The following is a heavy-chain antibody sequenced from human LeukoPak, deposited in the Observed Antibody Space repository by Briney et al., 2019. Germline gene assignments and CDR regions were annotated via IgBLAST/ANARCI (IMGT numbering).Heavy chain of an antibody. J-gene: IGHJ5*02. CDR3: ATSGYSSGSPFDP. Sequence: SETLSLTCTVSGGSISNYYWSWIRQPPGKGLEWIGYIYYSGSTNYNPSLKSRVTISVDTSKNQFSLKLSSVTAADTAVYYCATSGYSSGSPFDPWGRGSRLTVSS. V-gene: IGHV4-59*01. CDR2: IYYSGST. CDR1: GGSISNYY. D-gene: IGHD6-19*01.